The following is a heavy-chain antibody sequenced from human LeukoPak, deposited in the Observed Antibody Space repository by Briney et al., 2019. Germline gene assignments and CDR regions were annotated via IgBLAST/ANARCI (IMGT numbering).Heavy chain of an antibody. V-gene: IGHV3-11*01. Sequence: GGSLRLSCAASGFTFSDYYMSWIRQAPGKGLEWVSYISSSGGTIYYADSVKGRFTISRDNAKNSLYLQMNSLRAEDTAVYYCAGGDYYDSSTDYWGQGTLVTVSS. CDR2: ISSSGGTI. CDR1: GFTFSDYY. D-gene: IGHD3-22*01. J-gene: IGHJ4*02. CDR3: AGGDYYDSSTDY.